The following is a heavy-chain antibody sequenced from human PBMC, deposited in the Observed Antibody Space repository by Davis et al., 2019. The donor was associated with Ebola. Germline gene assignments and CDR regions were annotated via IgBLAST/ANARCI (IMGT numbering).Heavy chain of an antibody. V-gene: IGHV1-69*13. CDR1: GYTFTSYG. CDR2: IIPIFGTA. CDR3: ARGSVRRMTTVVTRYYYYGMDV. D-gene: IGHD4-23*01. Sequence: AASVKVSCKASGYTFTSYGISWVRQAPGQGLEWMGGIIPIFGTANYAQKFQGRVTITADESTSTAYMELSSLRSEDTAVYYCARGSVRRMTTVVTRYYYYGMDVWGQGTTVTVSS. J-gene: IGHJ6*02.